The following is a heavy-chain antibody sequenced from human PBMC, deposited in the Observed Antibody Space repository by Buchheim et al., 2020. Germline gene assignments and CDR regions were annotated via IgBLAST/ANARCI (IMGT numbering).Heavy chain of an antibody. CDR2: ISDSGGDS. CDR3: TRASVGSSSGWANWFDP. V-gene: IGHV3-23*01. D-gene: IGHD6-19*01. J-gene: IGHJ5*02. Sequence: EEQIWESGGGLVQPGGSLRLSCAASGFTFSNSAMIWVRQAPGKGLEWVSAISDSGGDSYYADFVKGRFAISRDNSKKTVYFQMNSLRVEDTATYYCTRASVGSSSGWANWFDPWGQGT. CDR1: GFTFSNSA.